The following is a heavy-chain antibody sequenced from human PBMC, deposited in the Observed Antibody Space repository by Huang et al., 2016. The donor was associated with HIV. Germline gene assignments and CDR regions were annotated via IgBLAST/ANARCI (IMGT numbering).Heavy chain of an antibody. Sequence: QVQLVQSGAEVKKPGASVKVSCKASGYPFTTYGITWVRQAPGQGLEWMGGISAHNGDTNYAQKFQGRVTMTTDIPTTTAYMELRSLRSDDTAVYDCARAITMIVVGALGHWGQGTLVTVSS. CDR1: GYPFTTYG. CDR2: ISAHNGDT. D-gene: IGHD3-22*01. J-gene: IGHJ4*02. V-gene: IGHV1-18*04. CDR3: ARAITMIVVGALGH.